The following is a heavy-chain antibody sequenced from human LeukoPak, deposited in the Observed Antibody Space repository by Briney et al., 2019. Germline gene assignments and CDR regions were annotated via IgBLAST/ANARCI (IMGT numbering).Heavy chain of an antibody. CDR3: AKALDPEQIRRTTLPPSDS. Sequence: GGSLRLSCAASGFTFSSYWMSWVRQAPGKGLEWVANIKQDGSEKYYVDSVKGRFTISRDNAKNSLYLQMSSLRAEDTAVYYCAKALDPEQIRRTTLPPSDSWGQGMLVTVSS. V-gene: IGHV3-7*03. CDR1: GFTFSSYW. J-gene: IGHJ4*02. D-gene: IGHD1-1*01. CDR2: IKQDGSEK.